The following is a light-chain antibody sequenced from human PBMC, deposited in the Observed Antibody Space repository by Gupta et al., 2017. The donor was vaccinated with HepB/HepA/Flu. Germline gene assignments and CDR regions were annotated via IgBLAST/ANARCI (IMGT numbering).Light chain of an antibody. CDR3: QQSYSTRPT. V-gene: IGKV1-39*01. CDR1: QSISNY. J-gene: IGKJ2*01. Sequence: DIQITQSPSSLSASVGDRVTITCRASQSISNYLNWYQQKPGKAPKFLINAVSSLQSGVPSRFSGTGSGTDFTLTISSLQPEDFGIYYCQQSYSTRPTFGRGTKLEIK. CDR2: AVS.